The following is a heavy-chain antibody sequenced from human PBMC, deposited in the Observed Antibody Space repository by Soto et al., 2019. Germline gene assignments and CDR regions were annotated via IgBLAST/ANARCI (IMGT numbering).Heavy chain of an antibody. Sequence: ASVKVSCKASGYTFTSYGISWVRQAPGQGLEWMGIINPSNSTSYAQKFQGRVTMTRDMSTSTVYMELISLRSEDTALYYCATVYCSGGSCYSIDYWGQGTLVTVSS. CDR3: ATVYCSGGSCYSIDY. D-gene: IGHD2-15*01. CDR1: GYTFTSYG. J-gene: IGHJ4*02. CDR2: INPSNST. V-gene: IGHV1-46*03.